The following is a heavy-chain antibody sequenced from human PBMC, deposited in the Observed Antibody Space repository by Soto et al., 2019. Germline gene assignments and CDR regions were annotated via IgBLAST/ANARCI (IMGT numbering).Heavy chain of an antibody. D-gene: IGHD1-7*01. Sequence: PGGSLRLSCAASGFTFSSYGMHWVRQAQGKGLEWVAVIRFDGSNEEYADSVKGRFTISRDNSKNTLYLQMNTLGAEDTAVYYCARDGIGGTVFRGYLDYWGRGTVVTVSS. CDR3: ARDGIGGTVFRGYLDY. V-gene: IGHV3-33*01. J-gene: IGHJ4*02. CDR2: IRFDGSNE. CDR1: GFTFSSYG.